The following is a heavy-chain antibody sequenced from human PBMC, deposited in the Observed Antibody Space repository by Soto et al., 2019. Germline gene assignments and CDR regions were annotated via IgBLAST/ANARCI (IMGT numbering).Heavy chain of an antibody. Sequence: ASVKGYCTASGYTFTRYYMHWVRQAPGQGLEWMGIINPSGGSTSYAQKFQGRVTMTRDTSTSTVYMELSSLRSEDTAVYYCAREVGATARHGRWFDPWGQGTLVTVSS. J-gene: IGHJ5*02. D-gene: IGHD1-26*01. CDR3: AREVGATARHGRWFDP. CDR2: INPSGGST. CDR1: GYTFTRYY. V-gene: IGHV1-46*01.